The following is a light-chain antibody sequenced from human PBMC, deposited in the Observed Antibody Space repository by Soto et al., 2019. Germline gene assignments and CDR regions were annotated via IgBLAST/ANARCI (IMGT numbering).Light chain of an antibody. CDR3: QSYDSSLSGSSYV. CDR2: GNS. CDR1: SSDMGNYA. V-gene: IGLV1-40*01. Sequence: QSVLTQPPSVSAAPGQKVTISCSGSSSDMGNYAVSWYQQLPGTAPKLLIYGNSNRPSGVPDRFSGSKSGTSASLAITGLQAEDEADYYCQSYDSSLSGSSYVFGTGTKVTVL. J-gene: IGLJ1*01.